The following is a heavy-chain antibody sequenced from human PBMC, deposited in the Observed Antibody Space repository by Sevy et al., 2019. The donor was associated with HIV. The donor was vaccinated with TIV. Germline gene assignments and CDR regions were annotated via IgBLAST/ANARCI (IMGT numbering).Heavy chain of an antibody. V-gene: IGHV1-2*02. D-gene: IGHD4-4*01. CDR3: ARLTTQPTSDLYGMDV. Sequence: ASVKVSCKASGYIFTDYYIHWVRQAPGQGLEWMAWINSDSGVTNYAQRFQGEVTVTRDTSFSTAYLELSRLKSNDTAMYYCARLTTQPTSDLYGMDVWGQGTRVTVSS. CDR1: GYIFTDYY. J-gene: IGHJ6*02. CDR2: INSDSGVT.